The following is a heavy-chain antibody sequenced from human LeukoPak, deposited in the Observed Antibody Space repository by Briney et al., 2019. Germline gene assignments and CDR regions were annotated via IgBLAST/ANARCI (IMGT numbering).Heavy chain of an antibody. J-gene: IGHJ4*02. CDR3: ARVQGDLYCSSTSCYAGFYD. Sequence: ASVKVSCKASGYTLTSYGISWVRQAPGQGLEWMGWISPYNGNTNFAQKLQGRVTMTTDTSTSTVYMELRSLRSDDTAVYYCARVQGDLYCSSTSCYAGFYDWGQGTLVSVSS. D-gene: IGHD2-2*01. CDR2: ISPYNGNT. V-gene: IGHV1-18*01. CDR1: GYTLTSYG.